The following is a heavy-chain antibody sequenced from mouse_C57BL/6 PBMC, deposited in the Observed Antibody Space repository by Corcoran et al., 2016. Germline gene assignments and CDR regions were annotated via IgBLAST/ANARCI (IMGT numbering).Heavy chain of an antibody. CDR1: GYTFTTYG. J-gene: IGHJ2*02. CDR2: INTYSGVP. D-gene: IGHD3-2*02. CDR3: AKTAQAWDY. V-gene: IGHV9-3*01. Sequence: QIQLVQSGPELKKPGETVKISCKASGYTFTTYGMSWVKQAPGKGLKWMGWINTYSGVPTSADDFKGRFAFSLETSASTAYLQINNLKNEDTATYFCAKTAQAWDYWGQGTSLTVSS.